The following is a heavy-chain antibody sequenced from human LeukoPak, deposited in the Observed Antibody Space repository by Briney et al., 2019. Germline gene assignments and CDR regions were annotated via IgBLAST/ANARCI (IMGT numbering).Heavy chain of an antibody. CDR1: GFTFSNYG. J-gene: IGHJ6*02. V-gene: IGHV3-30*03. CDR2: ISYDGSNQ. CDR3: AREVVIVPDYFYYGLDV. D-gene: IGHD2/OR15-2a*01. Sequence: GGSLRLSCAASGFTFSNYGMHWVRQAPGKGLEWVAVISYDGSNQDYADSVKGRFTISRDNSKNTLYLQVNSLRAEDTAVYYCAREVVIVPDYFYYGLDVWGQGTTVGVSS.